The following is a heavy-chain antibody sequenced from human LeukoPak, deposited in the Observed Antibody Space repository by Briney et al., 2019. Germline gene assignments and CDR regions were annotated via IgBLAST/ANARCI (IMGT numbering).Heavy chain of an antibody. CDR3: AKDYRGYYDSSAWDY. CDR1: RDTPSSFS. Sequence: PGGSLRLSRADPRDTPSSFSISRVRQAPGKRLEWVSFITTTSTTIYYADSVKGRFTISRDNAKNSLYLQMNRLRAEDTAVYYCAKDYRGYYDSSAWDYWGQGTLVTVSS. D-gene: IGHD3-22*01. CDR2: ITTTSTTI. J-gene: IGHJ4*02. V-gene: IGHV3-48*01.